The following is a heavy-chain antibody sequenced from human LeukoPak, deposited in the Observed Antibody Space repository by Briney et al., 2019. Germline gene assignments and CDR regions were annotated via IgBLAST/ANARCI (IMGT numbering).Heavy chain of an antibody. CDR1: GYTFTGYY. J-gene: IGHJ4*02. Sequence: GASVKVSCKASGYTFTGYYMHWVRQAPGQGLEWMGWINPNSGGTNYAQKFQGRVTMTRDTSISTAYMELSRLRSDDTAVYYCARDLWFGELFGGFDYWGQGTLVTVSS. CDR2: INPNSGGT. V-gene: IGHV1-2*02. CDR3: ARDLWFGELFGGFDY. D-gene: IGHD3-10*01.